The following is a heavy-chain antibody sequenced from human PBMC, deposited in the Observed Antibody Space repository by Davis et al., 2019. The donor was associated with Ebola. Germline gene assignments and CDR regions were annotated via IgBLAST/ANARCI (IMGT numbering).Heavy chain of an antibody. V-gene: IGHV4-34*01. D-gene: IGHD6-19*01. CDR3: ARGRGYSSGWRLFDY. CDR1: GGSFSAYY. CDR2: INHSGST. Sequence: MPSETLSLTCAVFGGSFSAYYWSWIRQPPGKGLEWIGEINHSGSTNYNPSLKSRVTISVDTSKNQFSLKLSSVTAADTAVYYCARGRGYSSGWRLFDYWGQGTLVTVSS. J-gene: IGHJ4*02.